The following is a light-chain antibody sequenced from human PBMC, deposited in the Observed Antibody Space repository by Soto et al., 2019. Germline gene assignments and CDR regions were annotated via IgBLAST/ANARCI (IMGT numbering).Light chain of an antibody. V-gene: IGLV2-23*02. CDR1: SSDVGSYNL. J-gene: IGLJ3*02. Sequence: QSALTQPASVSGSPGQSITISCTGTSSDVGSYNLVSWYQQHPGKAPKLMIYEVSKRPSGVSNRFSGSKSGNTASLTISGRQADDDADYYCCSYAGSSTFRVFGGGTKLTVL. CDR2: EVS. CDR3: CSYAGSSTFRV.